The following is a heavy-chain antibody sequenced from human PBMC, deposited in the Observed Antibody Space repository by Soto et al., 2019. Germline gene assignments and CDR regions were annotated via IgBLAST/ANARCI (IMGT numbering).Heavy chain of an antibody. D-gene: IGHD3-3*02. J-gene: IGHJ6*02. CDR2: IMPVFRRP. CDR3: ARDKDRQQLGGNYYYILDV. V-gene: IGHV1-69*05. CDR1: GGTFRTSA. Sequence: QVQLVQSGAEVKKPGSSVKVSCKASGGTFRTSAISWVRQAPGQGLEWVGGIMPVFRRPKYAQNFQGRVTFTXDXPTSTAYMELSSLRSDDTAVYYCARDKDRQQLGGNYYYILDVWGQGTAVTVSS.